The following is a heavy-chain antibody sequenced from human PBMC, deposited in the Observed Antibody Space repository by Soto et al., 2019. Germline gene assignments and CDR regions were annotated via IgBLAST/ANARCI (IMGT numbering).Heavy chain of an antibody. CDR3: ARDTGYTFGSLNY. V-gene: IGHV1-3*01. D-gene: IGHD5-18*01. CDR1: GYTFTDYA. J-gene: IGHJ4*02. CDR2: MNAGVGNT. Sequence: HVELVQSGAGVKKPGASVTISCKASGYTFTDYALHWVRQAPGQRLEWMGWMNAGVGNTLYSQKFQGRITITRDTSASTAYIELNSLKSEDTAIYYCARDTGYTFGSLNYWGPGTLVTVSS.